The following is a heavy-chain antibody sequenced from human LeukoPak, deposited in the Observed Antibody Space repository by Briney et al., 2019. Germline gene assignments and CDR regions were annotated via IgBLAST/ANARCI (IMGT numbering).Heavy chain of an antibody. D-gene: IGHD1-26*01. V-gene: IGHV1-46*01. J-gene: IGHJ4*02. Sequence: ASVKVSCKASGYTFTTYYMHWVRQAPGQGFEWMGIINPSGGSTNYAQKFQGRVTMTRDTSTSTVYMELSSLRSDDTAVYYCARDLGGSHQDYWGQGTLVTVSS. CDR3: ARDLGGSHQDY. CDR2: INPSGGST. CDR1: GYTFTTYY.